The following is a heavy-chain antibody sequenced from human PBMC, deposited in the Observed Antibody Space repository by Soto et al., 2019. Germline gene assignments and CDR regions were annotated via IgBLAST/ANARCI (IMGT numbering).Heavy chain of an antibody. D-gene: IGHD3-10*01. CDR3: VRGVADKKYDPYVLDI. V-gene: IGHV1-18*01. J-gene: IGHJ3*02. Sequence: QAQLVQSGAEVKKPGASVKVSCKASGYSFMNYGISWVRQAPGQGLEWMGWISADNGDTNYAQGLQGRVTMTTDTSTSTAYMEVRSLRSDDTAVYFCVRGVADKKYDPYVLDIWGQGTKVSVSS. CDR1: GYSFMNYG. CDR2: ISADNGDT.